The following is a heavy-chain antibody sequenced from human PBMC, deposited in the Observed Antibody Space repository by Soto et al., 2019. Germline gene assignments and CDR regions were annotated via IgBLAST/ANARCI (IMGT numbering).Heavy chain of an antibody. J-gene: IGHJ6*02. CDR2: ISGSGGST. Sequence: GGSLRLSCAASGFTFSSYAMSWVRQAPGKGLEWVSAISGSGGSTYYADSVKGRFTISRDTSKNTVHLQMDSLRAEDTAVYYCARDDVLCDGGRCYGVPLDVWGQGTSVTVSS. V-gene: IGHV3-23*01. CDR3: ARDDVLCDGGRCYGVPLDV. D-gene: IGHD2-15*01. CDR1: GFTFSSYA.